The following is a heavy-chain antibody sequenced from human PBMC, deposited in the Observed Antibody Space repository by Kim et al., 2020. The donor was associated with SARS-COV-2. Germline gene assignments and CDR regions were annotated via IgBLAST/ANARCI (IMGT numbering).Heavy chain of an antibody. CDR3: ARRDSGSYGYDAFDI. Sequence: SETLYLTCIVSGGSIRGSSFYWGWIRQPPGKTLEWIGSIYHTGSSYYNPSLRSRVTISVDTSKNQLSLRLSSVTAADTAVYYCARRDSGSYGYDAFDIWGQGTLVIVSS. CDR1: GGSIRGSSFY. V-gene: IGHV4-39*01. CDR2: IYHTGSS. J-gene: IGHJ3*02. D-gene: IGHD3-22*01.